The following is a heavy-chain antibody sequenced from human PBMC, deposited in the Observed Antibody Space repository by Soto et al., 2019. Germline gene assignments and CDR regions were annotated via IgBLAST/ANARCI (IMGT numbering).Heavy chain of an antibody. CDR2: IIPVFGRP. CDR3: AREGSGYNL. Sequence: SVKVSCKASVGIFSSFGISWVRQAPGQGLEWMGGIIPVFGRPNYAQRFRGRLTITADESTNTVYLELIDLRSEDTAVYYCAREGSGYNLWGQGTQVTVS. D-gene: IGHD5-12*01. V-gene: IGHV1-69*13. CDR1: VGIFSSFG. J-gene: IGHJ1*01.